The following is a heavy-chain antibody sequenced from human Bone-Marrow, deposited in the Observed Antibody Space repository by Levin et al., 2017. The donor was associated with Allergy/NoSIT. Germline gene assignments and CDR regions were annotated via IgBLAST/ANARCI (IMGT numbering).Heavy chain of an antibody. V-gene: IGHV3-30*18. CDR2: ISYDGSNK. CDR3: AKDLRRYCSGGSCYSVGDY. Sequence: GESLKISCAASGFTFSSYGMHWVRQAPGKGLEWVAVISYDGSNKYYADSVKGRFTISRDNSKNTLYLQMNSLRAEDTAVYYCAKDLRRYCSGGSCYSVGDYWGQGTLVTVSS. CDR1: GFTFSSYG. D-gene: IGHD2-15*01. J-gene: IGHJ4*02.